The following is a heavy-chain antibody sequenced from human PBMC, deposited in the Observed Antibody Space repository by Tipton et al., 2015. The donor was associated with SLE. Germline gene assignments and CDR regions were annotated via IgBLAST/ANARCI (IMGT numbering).Heavy chain of an antibody. CDR2: IYYSGGT. CDR3: ARSPLTNWHLDL. D-gene: IGHD1-14*01. V-gene: IGHV4-59*01. Sequence: QVQLVQSGPEVKPSETLSLTCTVSGGSMSTYYWSWIRLPPGKGLEWIGYIYYSGGTSYNPSLNSRVTISVDTSRNQFSLKLTSVTAADSAVYYCARSPLTNWHLDLWGRGTLVTVSS. J-gene: IGHJ2*01. CDR1: GGSMSTYY.